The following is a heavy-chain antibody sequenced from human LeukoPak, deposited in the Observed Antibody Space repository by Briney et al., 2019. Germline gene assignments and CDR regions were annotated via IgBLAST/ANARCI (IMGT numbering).Heavy chain of an antibody. CDR1: GYSISSGYY. CDR2: IYHSGST. J-gene: IGHJ4*02. Sequence: SETLSLTCTVSGYSISSGYYWGWIRQPPGKGLEWIGSIYHSGSTYYNPSPKSRVTISVDTSKNQFSLQLNSVTPEDTAVYYCAREQLVIERYFDYWGQGTLVTVSS. V-gene: IGHV4-38-2*02. D-gene: IGHD6-13*01. CDR3: AREQLVIERYFDY.